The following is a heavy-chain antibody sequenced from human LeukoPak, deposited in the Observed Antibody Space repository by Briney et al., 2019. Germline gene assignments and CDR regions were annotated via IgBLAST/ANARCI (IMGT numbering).Heavy chain of an antibody. D-gene: IGHD3-3*01. CDR1: GFTFSRYA. CDR2: ISYDGSDK. CDR3: ARETDFWSGYYPPDY. V-gene: IGHV3-30*01. J-gene: IGHJ4*02. Sequence: PGGSLRLSCAASGFTFSRYAMHWVRQAPGKGLECVAIISYDGSDKYYADSVKGRFTISRDDSKNTLYLQMKGLRTEDTALYFCARETDFWSGYYPPDYWGQGTLVTVSS.